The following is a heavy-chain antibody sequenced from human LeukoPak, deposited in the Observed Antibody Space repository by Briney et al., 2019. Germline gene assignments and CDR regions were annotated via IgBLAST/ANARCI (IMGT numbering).Heavy chain of an antibody. CDR3: ARALSLHGAFDI. Sequence: SVKVSCKASGFTFTSSAMRWVRQARGQRLEWIGWIVVGSGNTNYAQKFQERVTITRDMSTSTAYMELSSLRSEDTAVYYCARALSLHGAFDIWGQGTMVTVSS. CDR2: IVVGSGNT. CDR1: GFTFTSSA. V-gene: IGHV1-58*02. J-gene: IGHJ3*02. D-gene: IGHD3-3*02.